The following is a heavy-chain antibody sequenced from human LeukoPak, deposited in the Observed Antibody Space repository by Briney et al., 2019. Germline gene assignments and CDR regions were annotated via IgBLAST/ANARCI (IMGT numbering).Heavy chain of an antibody. CDR1: GYTLTELS. D-gene: IGHD3-10*01. CDR2: FDPEDGET. V-gene: IGHV1-24*01. J-gene: IGHJ5*02. CDR3: ATLLWFGELLEWFDP. Sequence: ASVKVSCKVSGYTLTELSMHWVRQAPGKGLEWMGGFDPEDGETIYAQKFQGRVTVTEDTSTDTAYMELSSLRSEDTAVYYCATLLWFGELLEWFDPWGQGTLVTVSS.